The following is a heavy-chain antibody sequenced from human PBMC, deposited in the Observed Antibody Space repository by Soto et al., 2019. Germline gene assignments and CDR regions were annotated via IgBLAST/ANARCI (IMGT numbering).Heavy chain of an antibody. CDR2: IWYDGSNK. V-gene: IGHV3-33*01. CDR3: ARDAGVTGPDFDY. D-gene: IGHD3-10*01. J-gene: IGHJ4*02. CDR1: GFTFNNYG. Sequence: QVQLVESGGGVVQPGRSLRLSCAASGFTFNNYGMHWVRQAPGKGLEWVAVIWYDGSNKYYADSVKGRFTISRDDSKNTLYLQMNSLRVEDTAVYYCARDAGVTGPDFDYWGQGTLVTVSS.